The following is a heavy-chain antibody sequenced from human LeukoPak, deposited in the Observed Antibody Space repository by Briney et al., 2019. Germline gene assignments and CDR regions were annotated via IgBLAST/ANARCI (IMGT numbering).Heavy chain of an antibody. CDR1: GSISSNNYY. CDR2: IYYSGST. V-gene: IGHV4-39*01. Sequence: SETLSLTCTVPGSISSNNYYWGWIRPPPGKGLEWIGIIYYSGSTYYNPSLKSRVTISIDTSKNQLSLKLTSVTAADTAVYYCARVSARYSSVLGIYYYYYMDVWGKGTTVTVSS. CDR3: ARVSARYSSVLGIYYYYYMDV. D-gene: IGHD6-19*01. J-gene: IGHJ6*03.